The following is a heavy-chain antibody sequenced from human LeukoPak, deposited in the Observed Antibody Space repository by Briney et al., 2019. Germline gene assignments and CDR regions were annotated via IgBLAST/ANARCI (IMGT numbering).Heavy chain of an antibody. V-gene: IGHV4-59*08. Sequence: SETLSLTCTVSDGSISSSFWSWIRQPPGKGLERIGYVYYSGNTDYNPSLKSRVITSIDTSKKQFSLKLSSVTAADTAVYYCARHMYGNVIDAFDIWGQGTMVTVSS. D-gene: IGHD4-23*01. CDR2: VYYSGNT. J-gene: IGHJ3*02. CDR1: DGSISSSF. CDR3: ARHMYGNVIDAFDI.